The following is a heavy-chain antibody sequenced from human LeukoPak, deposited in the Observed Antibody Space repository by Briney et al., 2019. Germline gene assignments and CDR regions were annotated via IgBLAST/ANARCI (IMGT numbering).Heavy chain of an antibody. V-gene: IGHV3-53*01. CDR1: GFTVSSNY. D-gene: IGHD3-3*02. J-gene: IGHJ3*02. CDR3: ASKKNSIHYAFDI. CDR2: IYSGGST. Sequence: PGGSLRLSCAASGFTVSSNYMSWVRQAPGRGLEWVSVIYSGGSTYYADSVKGRFTISRDNSKNTLYLQMNSLRAEDTAVYYCASKKNSIHYAFDIWGQGTMVTVSS.